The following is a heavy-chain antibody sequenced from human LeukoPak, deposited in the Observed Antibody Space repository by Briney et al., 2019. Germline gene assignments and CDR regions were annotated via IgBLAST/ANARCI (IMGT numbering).Heavy chain of an antibody. CDR3: AKGDGDAFDI. J-gene: IGHJ3*02. CDR2: ICGSCGST. CDR1: GFTFSIYA. V-gene: IGHV3-23*01. Sequence: PGGSLRLSCAASGFTFSIYAMSWARQAPGEGLVWVSGICGSCGSTYDADSVKGRFTISRDNSKNTLYLQMNSLRAEDTAVYYCAKGDGDAFDIWGQGTMVTVSS.